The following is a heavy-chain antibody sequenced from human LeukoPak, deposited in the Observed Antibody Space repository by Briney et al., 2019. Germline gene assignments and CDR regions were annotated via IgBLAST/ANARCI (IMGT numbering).Heavy chain of an antibody. CDR1: GFTFTSYS. CDR3: ARDKSGVVKVIVATHLDY. Sequence: GGSLRLSCAASGFTFTSYSMNWVRQAPGKGLEWVSTISGGGGSTYYADSVKGRFTISRDNSKNTLYLQVNSLRAEDTAVYYCARDKSGVVKVIVATHLDYWGQGTLVTVSS. V-gene: IGHV3-23*01. CDR2: ISGGGGST. J-gene: IGHJ4*02. D-gene: IGHD2-15*01.